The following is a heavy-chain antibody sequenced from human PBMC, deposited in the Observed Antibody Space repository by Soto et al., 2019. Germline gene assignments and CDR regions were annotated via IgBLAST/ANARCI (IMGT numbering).Heavy chain of an antibody. CDR2: IYYSGST. CDR3: AREGWELLLGVFDY. CDR1: GGSISSYY. J-gene: IGHJ4*02. V-gene: IGHV4-59*01. D-gene: IGHD1-26*01. Sequence: SETLSLTCTVSGGSISSYYWSWIRQPPGKGLEWIGYIYYSGSTNYNPSLKSRVTISVDTSKNQFSLKLSSVTAADTAVYYCAREGWELLLGVFDYWGQGTLVTVSS.